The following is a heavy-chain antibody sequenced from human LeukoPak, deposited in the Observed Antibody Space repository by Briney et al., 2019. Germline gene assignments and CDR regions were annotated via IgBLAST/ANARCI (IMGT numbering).Heavy chain of an antibody. J-gene: IGHJ4*02. D-gene: IGHD1-26*01. CDR1: GGPISSGGYS. CDR2: IYHSGST. Sequence: SQTLSLTCAVSGGPISSGGYSWSWSRQPPGKGLEWIGSIYHSGSTYYNPSLKSRVTISVDRSKNQFSLKLSSVTAADTAVYYCARDQSGEVDYWGQGTLVTVSS. CDR3: ARDQSGEVDY. V-gene: IGHV4-30-2*01.